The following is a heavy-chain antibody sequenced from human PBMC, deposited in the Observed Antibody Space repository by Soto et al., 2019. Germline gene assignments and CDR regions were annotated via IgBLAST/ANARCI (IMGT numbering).Heavy chain of an antibody. V-gene: IGHV1-18*04. D-gene: IGHD3-22*01. Sequence: ASVKVSCKASGYTFTSYGISWVRQAPGQGLEWMGWISAYNGNTNYAQKLQGRVTMTTDTSTSTAYMELRSLRSEDTAVYYCARGRYDSSGYIPPDHDYWGQGTLVTVSS. CDR3: ARGRYDSSGYIPPDHDY. CDR1: GYTFTSYG. J-gene: IGHJ4*02. CDR2: ISAYNGNT.